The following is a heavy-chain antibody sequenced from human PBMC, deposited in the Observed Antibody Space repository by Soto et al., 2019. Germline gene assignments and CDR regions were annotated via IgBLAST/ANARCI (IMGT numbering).Heavy chain of an antibody. V-gene: IGHV1-69*13. J-gene: IGHJ5*02. CDR1: GGTFSSYA. CDR3: ARDETPVRTVFGVVNWFDP. Sequence: ASVKVSCNASGGTFSSYAISLVRQAPGQGLEWMGGIIPIFGTANYAQKFQGRVTITADESTSTAYMELSSLRSEDTAVYYCARDETPVRTVFGVVNWFDPWGQGTLVTVSS. D-gene: IGHD3-3*01. CDR2: IIPIFGTA.